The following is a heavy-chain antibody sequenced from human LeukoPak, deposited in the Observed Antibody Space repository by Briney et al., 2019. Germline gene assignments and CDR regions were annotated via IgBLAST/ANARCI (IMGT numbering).Heavy chain of an antibody. CDR1: GFTFSSYD. CDR2: IGTAGDT. Sequence: PGGSLRLSCAASGFTFSSYDMHWVRQATGKDLEWVSAIGTAGDTYYPGSVKGRFTISRDNSKNTLYLQMNSLRAEDTAVYNCAKDRGYSHGFDYWGQGTLVTVSS. D-gene: IGHD5-18*01. V-gene: IGHV3-13*04. CDR3: AKDRGYSHGFDY. J-gene: IGHJ4*02.